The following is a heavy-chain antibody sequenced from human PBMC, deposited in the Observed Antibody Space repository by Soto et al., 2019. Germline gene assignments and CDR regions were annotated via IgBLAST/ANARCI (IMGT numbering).Heavy chain of an antibody. V-gene: IGHV2-5*01. D-gene: IGHD4-17*01. Sequence: GSGPTLVNPTQTRTLTCSFSGFSLSTSGRGVGWIRQPPGKALEWLAVIYWNDDERYSPSLKNRVTITKDTYKNQVVLTMTNMDPVDTATYYCAHRGYGDYPRDNWFDPWGQGTLVTVSS. CDR3: AHRGYGDYPRDNWFDP. J-gene: IGHJ5*02. CDR1: GFSLSTSGRG. CDR2: IYWNDDE.